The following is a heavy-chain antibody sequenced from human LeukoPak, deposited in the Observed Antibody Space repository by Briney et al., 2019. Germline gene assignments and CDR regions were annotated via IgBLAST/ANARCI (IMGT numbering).Heavy chain of an antibody. Sequence: GASVKVSCRTLGYTFNSYNINWVRQAPVQGLEWMGWVSARNGNPGYTQKFQGRVTMTWDPSTSTAYMEMSSLRYEDTAVYYCVRVSSGWLDFDYWGQGTLVTVSS. CDR1: GYTFNSYN. D-gene: IGHD6-19*01. V-gene: IGHV1-8*01. J-gene: IGHJ4*02. CDR2: VSARNGNP. CDR3: VRVSSGWLDFDY.